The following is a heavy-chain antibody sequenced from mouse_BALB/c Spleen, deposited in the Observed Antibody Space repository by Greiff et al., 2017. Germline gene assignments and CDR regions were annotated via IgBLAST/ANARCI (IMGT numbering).Heavy chain of an antibody. D-gene: IGHD2-3*01. CDR1: GFTFSSYA. Sequence: EVQLVESGGGLVKPGGSLKLSCAASGFTFSSYAMSWVRQSPEKRLEWVAEISSGGSYTYYPDTVTGRFTISRDNAKNTLYLEMSSLRSEDTAMYYCARDDGYGMGFAYWGQGTLVTVSA. J-gene: IGHJ3*01. V-gene: IGHV5-9-4*01. CDR2: ISSGGSYT. CDR3: ARDDGYGMGFAY.